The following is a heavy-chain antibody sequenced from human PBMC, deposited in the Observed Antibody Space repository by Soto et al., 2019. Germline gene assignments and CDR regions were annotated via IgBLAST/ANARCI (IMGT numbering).Heavy chain of an antibody. CDR3: ARHGYGMSGYYYGMDV. CDR1: GYSFTSYW. V-gene: IGHV5-51*01. Sequence: GESLKISCKGSGYSFTSYWIGWVRQMPGKGLEWMGIIYPGDSDTRHSPSFQGQVTISADKSISTAYLQWSSLKASDTAMYYCARHGYGMSGYYYGMDVWGQGTLVTVSS. CDR2: IYPGDSDT. J-gene: IGHJ6*02. D-gene: IGHD5-18*01.